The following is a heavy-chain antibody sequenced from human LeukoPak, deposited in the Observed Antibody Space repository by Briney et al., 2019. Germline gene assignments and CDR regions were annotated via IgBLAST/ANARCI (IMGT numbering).Heavy chain of an antibody. CDR3: AKGDSSSWTYYYGMDV. V-gene: IGHV3-9*01. D-gene: IGHD6-13*01. J-gene: IGHJ6*02. CDR1: GFTFDDYA. CDR2: ISWNSGSI. Sequence: GRSLRLSCAASGFTFDDYAMHWVRQAPGKGLEWVSGISWNSGSIGYADSVKGRFTISRDNAKNSLYLQMNSLRAEDTALYYCAKGDSSSWTYYYGMDVWGQGTTVTVSS.